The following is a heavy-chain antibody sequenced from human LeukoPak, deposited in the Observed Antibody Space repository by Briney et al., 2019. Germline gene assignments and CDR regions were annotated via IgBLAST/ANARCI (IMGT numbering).Heavy chain of an antibody. D-gene: IGHD3-3*01. Sequence: GGSLRLSCAASGFTFSSYGMHWVRQAPGKGLEWVAVISYDGSNKYYADSVKGRFTISRDNSKNTLYLQMNSLRAEDTAVYYCAREADYDFWSGYYGYWGQGTLVTVSS. J-gene: IGHJ4*02. CDR2: ISYDGSNK. CDR3: AREADYDFWSGYYGY. V-gene: IGHV3-30*03. CDR1: GFTFSSYG.